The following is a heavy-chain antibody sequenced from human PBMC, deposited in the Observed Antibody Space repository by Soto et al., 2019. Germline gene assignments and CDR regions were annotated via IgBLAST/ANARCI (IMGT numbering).Heavy chain of an antibody. CDR3: ARVLHIVYDAFDI. D-gene: IGHD2-15*01. J-gene: IGHJ3*02. CDR2: IIPIFGTA. V-gene: IGHV1-69*13. Sequence: SVKVSCKASGGTFSSYAISWVRQAPGQGLEWMGGIIPIFGTANYAQKFQGRVTITADESTSTAYMELSSLRSEDTAVYYCARVLHIVYDAFDIWGQGTMVTVSS. CDR1: GGTFSSYA.